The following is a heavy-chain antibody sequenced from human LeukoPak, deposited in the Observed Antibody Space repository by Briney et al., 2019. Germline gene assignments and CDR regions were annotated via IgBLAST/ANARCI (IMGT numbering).Heavy chain of an antibody. CDR1: GGSISSYY. J-gene: IGHJ4*02. Sequence: SETLSLTCTVSGGSISSYYWSWIRQPPGKGLEWIGYIYYSGSTNYNPSLKSRVTISVDTSKKQFSLKLSSVNGADTAVYYCARGRQSSSWYTPFDYWGQGTLVTVSS. V-gene: IGHV4-59*01. CDR3: ARGRQSSSWYTPFDY. CDR2: IYYSGST. D-gene: IGHD6-13*01.